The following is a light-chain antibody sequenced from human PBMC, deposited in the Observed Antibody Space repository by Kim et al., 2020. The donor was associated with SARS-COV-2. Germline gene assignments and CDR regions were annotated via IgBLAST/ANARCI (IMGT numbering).Light chain of an antibody. Sequence: EIVLTQSPGTLSLSPGERATLSCRASESVSGNHLAWYQLKPGQAPRLLIHGASSRATGIPDRFSGSGSATDFTLTISRLEPEDFAVYYCQLYADSPRWTFGQGTKVDIK. J-gene: IGKJ1*01. V-gene: IGKV3-20*01. CDR1: ESVSGNH. CDR2: GAS. CDR3: QLYADSPRWT.